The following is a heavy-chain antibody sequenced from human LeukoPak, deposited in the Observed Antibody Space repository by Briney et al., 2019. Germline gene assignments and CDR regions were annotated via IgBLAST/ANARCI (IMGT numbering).Heavy chain of an antibody. D-gene: IGHD5-12*01. Sequence: LGGSLRLSCAASGFTFSNAWMSWVRQAPGKGLEWVGRIKSKTDGGTTDYAAPVKGRFTISRDDSKNTLYLQMNSLKTEDTAVYYCTTDIVATIFDYWGQGTLVTVSS. CDR2: IKSKTDGGTT. CDR1: GFTFSNAW. J-gene: IGHJ4*02. V-gene: IGHV3-15*01. CDR3: TTDIVATIFDY.